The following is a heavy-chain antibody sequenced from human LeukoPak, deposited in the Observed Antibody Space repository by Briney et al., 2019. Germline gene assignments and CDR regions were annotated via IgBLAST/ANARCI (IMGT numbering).Heavy chain of an antibody. J-gene: IGHJ4*02. CDR3: ARVLKENCSGGSCYMLVDY. CDR1: GYTFTNYY. Sequence: ASVKVSCKASGYTFTNYYMHWVRQAPGQGLEWMGIINPSGGSTSYAQKLQGRVTMTRDTSTSTVYMELSSLRSEDTAVYYCARVLKENCSGGSCYMLVDYWGQGTLVTVSS. CDR2: INPSGGST. D-gene: IGHD2-15*01. V-gene: IGHV1-46*04.